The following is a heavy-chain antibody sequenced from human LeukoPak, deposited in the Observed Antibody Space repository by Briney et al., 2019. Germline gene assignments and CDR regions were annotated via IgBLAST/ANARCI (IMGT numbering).Heavy chain of an antibody. V-gene: IGHV3-33*01. CDR3: ARDRGSGDSSDL. J-gene: IGHJ3*01. D-gene: IGHD6-19*01. Sequence: GGSLRLSCAASGFTFSTYGMHWVRQAPGKGLEWGAVIWFDGSNQYYVDSVRGRFSISRDNSKNTLYLQMNTLRAEDTGVYYCARDRGSGDSSDLWGQGAMVTVSS. CDR2: IWFDGSNQ. CDR1: GFTFSTYG.